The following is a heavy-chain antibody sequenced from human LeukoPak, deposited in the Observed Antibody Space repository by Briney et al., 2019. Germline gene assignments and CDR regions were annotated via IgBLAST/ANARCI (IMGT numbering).Heavy chain of an antibody. Sequence: QPGGSLRLSCAASGFTFSSYAMSWVRHAPGKGLEWLSVISGSGDSTHYADSVTGRFTISRDISKNTLYLQMNSLRAEDTAVYYCAREVGATDYWGQGTQVTVSS. J-gene: IGHJ4*02. CDR3: AREVGATDY. V-gene: IGHV3-23*01. D-gene: IGHD1-26*01. CDR2: ISGSGDST. CDR1: GFTFSSYA.